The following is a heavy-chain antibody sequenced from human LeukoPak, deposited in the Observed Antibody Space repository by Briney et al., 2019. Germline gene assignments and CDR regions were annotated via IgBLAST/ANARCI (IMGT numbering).Heavy chain of an antibody. CDR1: GFIFNSYS. V-gene: IGHV3-74*01. Sequence: GGSLRLSCAASGFIFNSYSMHWVRQAPGKGLVWVSRINSDGSSTSYADSVKGRFTISRDNAKNTLYLQMNSLRAEDTAVYYCAELGITMIGGVWGKGTTVTISS. CDR3: AELGITMIGGV. D-gene: IGHD3-10*02. J-gene: IGHJ6*04. CDR2: INSDGSST.